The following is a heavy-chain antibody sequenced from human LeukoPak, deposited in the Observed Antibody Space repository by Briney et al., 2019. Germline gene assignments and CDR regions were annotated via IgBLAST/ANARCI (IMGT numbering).Heavy chain of an antibody. J-gene: IGHJ4*02. V-gene: IGHV4-39*01. CDR1: GGYISNSRYD. CDR2: IYYSGST. D-gene: IGHD6-19*01. CDR3: ARRGSSGWYFDY. Sequence: PSETLSLTCTVSGGYISNSRYDWGWIRQPPGKGLEWIVSIYYSGSTYYNPSLKSRVTIPVDTSKNQFSLKLSSVTAADPAVYYCARRGSSGWYFDYWGQGTLVTVSS.